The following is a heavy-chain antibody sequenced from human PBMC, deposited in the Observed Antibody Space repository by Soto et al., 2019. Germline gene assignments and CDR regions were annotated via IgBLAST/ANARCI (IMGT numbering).Heavy chain of an antibody. CDR2: IIPIFGTA. CDR1: GGTFSSYA. D-gene: IGHD6-6*01. CDR3: ARYSSSSRRVGYYYYYDGMDV. Sequence: QVQLVQSGAEVKKPGSSVKVSCKASGGTFSSYAISWVRQAPGQGLEWMGGIIPIFGTANYAQKFQGRVTITADESTSTAYMELSSPRSEDTAVYYCARYSSSSRRVGYYYYYDGMDVWGQGTTVTVSS. J-gene: IGHJ6*02. V-gene: IGHV1-69*01.